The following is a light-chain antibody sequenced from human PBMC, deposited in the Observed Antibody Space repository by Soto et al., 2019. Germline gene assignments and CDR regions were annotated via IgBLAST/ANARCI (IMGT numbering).Light chain of an antibody. V-gene: IGKV3-15*01. CDR1: QSISIN. CDR2: AAS. J-gene: IGKJ5*01. CDR3: QQYNNWIT. Sequence: EIVMTQTPLSLSVTPGQPASISCKSSQSISINLAWYQQKPGQAPRLLIYAASNRATGVPARFSGSWSGTEFTLTISSLQSEDFAVYYCQQYNNWITFGQGTRLEIK.